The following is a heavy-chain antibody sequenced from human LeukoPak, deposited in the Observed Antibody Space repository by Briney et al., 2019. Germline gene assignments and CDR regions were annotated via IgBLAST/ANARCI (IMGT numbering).Heavy chain of an antibody. CDR3: APEGGNSYDY. D-gene: IGHD5-18*01. CDR1: GFTFSTYW. V-gene: IGHV3-7*01. J-gene: IGHJ4*02. Sequence: PGGSLRLSCAASGFTFSTYWMSWVRQAPGKGLEWVANVNLDGTEKYYVDSVKGRFTISRDNAKNSLYLQMNSLRAEDTAVYYCAPEGGNSYDYWGQGTLVIVSS. CDR2: VNLDGTEK.